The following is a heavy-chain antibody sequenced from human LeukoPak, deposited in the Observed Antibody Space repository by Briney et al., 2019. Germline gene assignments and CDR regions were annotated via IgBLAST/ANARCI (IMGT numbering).Heavy chain of an antibody. Sequence: PSETLSLTCTVSRGSISSSSYYWGWIRQPPGKGLEWIGGIYYSGCTYYKPSLKSRVTISVDTSKNQFSLKLSSVPAADTAVYYCASSEGGYYYDSSGYYWDAFDIWGQGTMVTVSS. CDR2: IYYSGCT. CDR3: ASSEGGYYYDSSGYYWDAFDI. CDR1: RGSISSSSYY. J-gene: IGHJ3*02. V-gene: IGHV4-39*07. D-gene: IGHD3-22*01.